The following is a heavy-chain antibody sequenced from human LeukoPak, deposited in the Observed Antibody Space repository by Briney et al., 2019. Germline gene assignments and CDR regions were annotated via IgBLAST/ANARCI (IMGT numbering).Heavy chain of an antibody. Sequence: GGSLRLSCAASGFTFSDYAMSWVRQAPGKGLDWFSGISGSGGTTYYADSVKGRFTSSRDNSKNTLYLQMNSLRADDTALYYCAKDAYGDYVKFDSWGQGTLVTVSS. D-gene: IGHD4-17*01. V-gene: IGHV3-23*01. J-gene: IGHJ4*02. CDR1: GFTFSDYA. CDR3: AKDAYGDYVKFDS. CDR2: ISGSGGTT.